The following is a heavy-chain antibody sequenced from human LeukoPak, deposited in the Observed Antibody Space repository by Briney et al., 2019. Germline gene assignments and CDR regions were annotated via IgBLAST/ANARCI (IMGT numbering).Heavy chain of an antibody. CDR3: ATSGSYYDY. Sequence: SGGSLRLSCAASGFTFSSYWMNWVRQAPGKRLEWVANINQDGSEKYYVDSVKGRFTISRDNAKNSLYLRMNSLRAEDTAVYYCATSGSYYDYWGQGTLVTVSS. CDR1: GFTFSSYW. J-gene: IGHJ4*02. CDR2: INQDGSEK. D-gene: IGHD1-26*01. V-gene: IGHV3-7*02.